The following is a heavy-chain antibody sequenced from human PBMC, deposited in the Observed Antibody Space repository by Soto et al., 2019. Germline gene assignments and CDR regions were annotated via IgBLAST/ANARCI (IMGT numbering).Heavy chain of an antibody. D-gene: IGHD6-13*01. J-gene: IGHJ4*02. CDR3: ARGERQQKRDY. CDR2: VYYSGST. V-gene: IGHV4-39*07. CDR1: GGSISGSSDY. Sequence: SETLSLTCSVSGGSISGSSDYWGWIRQAPEKGLEWIGSVYYSGSTYYNPSLKSRVSMSIDTSKNQFSLKLSSVTAADTAVYYCARGERQQKRDYWGQGTLVTVSS.